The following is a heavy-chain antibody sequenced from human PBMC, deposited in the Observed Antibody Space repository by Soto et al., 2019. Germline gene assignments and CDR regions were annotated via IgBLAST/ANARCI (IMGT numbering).Heavy chain of an antibody. CDR2: IDPSDSYT. CDR3: ARGRVAVAPLDY. V-gene: IGHV5-10-1*01. Sequence: GDSLTISCRGSGYNFTSYWVDWVRQMPEKGLEWMGRIDPSDSYTNYSPSFQGHVTISADKTISTAYLQWSSLKASDTAMYYCARGRVAVAPLDYWVQGTLLTV. D-gene: IGHD6-19*01. J-gene: IGHJ4*02. CDR1: GYNFTSYW.